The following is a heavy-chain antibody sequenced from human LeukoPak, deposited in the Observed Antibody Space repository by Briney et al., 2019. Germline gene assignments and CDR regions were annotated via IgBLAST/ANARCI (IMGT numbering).Heavy chain of an antibody. D-gene: IGHD3-22*01. Sequence: SETLSLTCAVYGGSFSGYYWSWIRQAPGKGLEWIGEINHSGSTNYNPSLKSRVTISVDTSKNQFSLKLSSVTAADTAVYYCARYPRYSNSSGPSFDYWGQGTLVTVSS. J-gene: IGHJ4*02. V-gene: IGHV4-34*01. CDR1: GGSFSGYY. CDR3: ARYPRYSNSSGPSFDY. CDR2: INHSGST.